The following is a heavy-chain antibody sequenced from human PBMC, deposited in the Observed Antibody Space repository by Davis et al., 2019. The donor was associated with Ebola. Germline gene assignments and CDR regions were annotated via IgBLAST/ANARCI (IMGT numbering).Heavy chain of an antibody. J-gene: IGHJ6*03. Sequence: PGGSLRLSCAASGFTFSDHDMNWVRQAPGKGLEWLSYITSRSSTKYYADSVRGRFTISRDNAKNSLYLQMDNLRDDDAAVYHCARLVPIRGVVSHYYMDVWGKGTTVTVSS. CDR3: ARLVPIRGVVSHYYMDV. V-gene: IGHV3-48*02. CDR2: ITSRSSTK. CDR1: GFTFSDHD. D-gene: IGHD3-9*01.